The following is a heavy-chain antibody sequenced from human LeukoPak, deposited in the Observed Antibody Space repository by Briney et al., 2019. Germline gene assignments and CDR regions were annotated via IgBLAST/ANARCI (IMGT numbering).Heavy chain of an antibody. V-gene: IGHV1-18*01. D-gene: IGHD3-3*01. CDR2: ISAYNGNT. CDR3: AGQEIYDFWSGYYHY. CDR1: GYTFTSYG. J-gene: IGHJ4*02. Sequence: ASVKVSCKASGYTFTSYGNSWVRQAPGQGLEWMGWISAYNGNTNYAQKLQGRVTMTTDTSTSTAYMELRSLRSDDTAVYYCAGQEIYDFWSGYYHYWGQGTLVTVSS.